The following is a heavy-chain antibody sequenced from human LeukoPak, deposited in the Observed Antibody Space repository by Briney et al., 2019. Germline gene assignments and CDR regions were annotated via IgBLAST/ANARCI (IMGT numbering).Heavy chain of an antibody. V-gene: IGHV4-34*01. J-gene: IGHJ4*02. CDR3: ARGRWLVPFDY. CDR1: GGSFSGHY. D-gene: IGHD6-19*01. CDR2: INHSGST. Sequence: PSETLSLTCAVYGGSFSGHYWTWIRQPPGKGLEWIGEINHSGSTNYNPSLKSRVTISVDTSKNQFSLKLSSVTAADTAVYYCARGRWLVPFDYWGQGTLVTVSS.